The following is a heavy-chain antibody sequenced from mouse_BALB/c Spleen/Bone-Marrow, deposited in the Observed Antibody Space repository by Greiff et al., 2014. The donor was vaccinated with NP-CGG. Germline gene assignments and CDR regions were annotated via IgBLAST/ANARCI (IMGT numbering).Heavy chain of an antibody. D-gene: IGHD2-2*01. CDR1: GYTLTSYV. CDR3: ARGGWLRAMDY. V-gene: IGHV1-14*01. CDR2: QNPYNDGT. Sequence: EVQLQQSGPELVKPGASVKMSCKASGYTLTSYVIHFFKHKAFHVLYLTNTQNPYNDGTKYNEKFKGKATLTSDKSSSTAYMELSSLTSEDSAVYYCARGGWLRAMDYWGQGTSVTVSS. J-gene: IGHJ4*01.